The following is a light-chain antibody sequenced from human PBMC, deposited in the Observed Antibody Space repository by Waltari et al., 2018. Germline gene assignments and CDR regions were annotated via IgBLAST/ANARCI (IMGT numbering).Light chain of an antibody. Sequence: SYELTQPPSVSVSPGQTARIACSGDALPRKYAYWYQHKSGQAPVLVIYEDTKRPSAIPERFSGSSSGAVATLTISGAQEEEEADYYCYSTDISGSLWVFGGGTKVTVL. CDR3: YSTDISGSLWV. J-gene: IGLJ3*02. V-gene: IGLV3-10*01. CDR1: ALPRKY. CDR2: EDT.